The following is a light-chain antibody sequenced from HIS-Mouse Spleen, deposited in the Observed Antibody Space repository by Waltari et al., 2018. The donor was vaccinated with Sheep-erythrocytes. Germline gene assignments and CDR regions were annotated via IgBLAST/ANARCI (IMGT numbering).Light chain of an antibody. Sequence: DIQMTQSPSTLSASVGDRVTITCRASQSISSWLAWYQQKPGKAPKLLIYKASSLESGVPSRFSGSVSGTECTLTISSLQPDDFATYYCQQYNSYSPLTFGGGTKVEIK. V-gene: IGKV1-5*03. CDR3: QQYNSYSPLT. CDR1: QSISSW. J-gene: IGKJ4*01. CDR2: KAS.